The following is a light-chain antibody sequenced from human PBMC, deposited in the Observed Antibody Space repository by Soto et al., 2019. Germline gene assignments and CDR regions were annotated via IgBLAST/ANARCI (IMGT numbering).Light chain of an antibody. CDR1: QSVSSY. V-gene: IGKV3-11*01. Sequence: EIVLTQSPATLSLSPGERATLSCRASQSVSSYLAWYQQKPGQAPRLLIYDASNRATGIPARFSGSGSGTDFTLTISSLEPEDFADYYCHQRSNWPPITFGGGTKVEIK. CDR3: HQRSNWPPIT. J-gene: IGKJ4*01. CDR2: DAS.